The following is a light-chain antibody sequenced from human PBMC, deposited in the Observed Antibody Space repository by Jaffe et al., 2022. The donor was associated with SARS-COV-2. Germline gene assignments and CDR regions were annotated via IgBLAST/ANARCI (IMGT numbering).Light chain of an antibody. V-gene: IGKV1-39*01. CDR2: GAS. Sequence: DIQMTQSPSSLSASVGDRVTITCRASQTTLTYLNWYQQKPGKAPKVLIYGASSLQSGVPSRFSGSGSGTDFTLTITSLQPEDFATYYCQQSYTIPITFGQGTRLDIK. J-gene: IGKJ5*01. CDR3: QQSYTIPIT. CDR1: QTTLTY.